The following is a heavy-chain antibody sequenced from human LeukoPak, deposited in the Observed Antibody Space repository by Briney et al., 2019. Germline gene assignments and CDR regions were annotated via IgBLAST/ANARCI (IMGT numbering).Heavy chain of an antibody. V-gene: IGHV4-4*07. D-gene: IGHD6-19*01. J-gene: IGHJ4*02. CDR1: GGSIGNYH. Sequence: SETLSFTCTVSGGSIGNYHWSWIRQPAGKGLEWIGQIHSSGSTNYNPPLKSRVSMSIDTTEDQVSLTIRSVTVADTALYYCARRDTSSGWSFDSWGQGTLVTVAS. CDR2: IHSSGST. CDR3: ARRDTSSGWSFDS.